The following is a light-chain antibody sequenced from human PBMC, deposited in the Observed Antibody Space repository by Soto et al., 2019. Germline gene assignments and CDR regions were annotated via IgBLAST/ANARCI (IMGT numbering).Light chain of an antibody. CDR2: DAS. CDR1: QSVSSY. J-gene: IGKJ1*01. Sequence: EIFMTQSPCSLSVSAGEIATLSRRASQSVSSYLAWYQQKPGQAPRLLIYDASNRATGIPARFSGSGSGTDFTLTISSLEPEDFAVYYCQQRSNWPPWTFGQGTKVDIK. CDR3: QQRSNWPPWT. V-gene: IGKV3-11*01.